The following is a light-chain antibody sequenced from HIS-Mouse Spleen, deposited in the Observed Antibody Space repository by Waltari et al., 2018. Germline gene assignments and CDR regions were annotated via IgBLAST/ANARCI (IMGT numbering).Light chain of an antibody. J-gene: IGLJ2*01. CDR3: QAWDSSTVV. CDR1: KFGEKY. V-gene: IGLV3-1*01. CDR2: QDS. Sequence: DELTQPPSVSVSPGQPASITCSGDKFGEKYACWYQQKPGQSPVLVIYQDSKRPSGIPERFSGSNSGNTATLTISGTQAMDEADYYCQAWDSSTVVFGGGTKLTVL.